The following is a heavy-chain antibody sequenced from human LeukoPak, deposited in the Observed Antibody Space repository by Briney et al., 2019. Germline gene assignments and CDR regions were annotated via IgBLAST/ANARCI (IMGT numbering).Heavy chain of an antibody. V-gene: IGHV4-34*01. CDR1: GGSFSGYY. J-gene: IGHJ6*02. D-gene: IGHD6-19*01. CDR2: INHSGST. Sequence: SETLSLTCAVYGGSFSGYYWSWIRQPPGKGLEWIGEINHSGSTNYNPSLKSRVTISVDTSKNQFSLKLSSVTAADTAVYYCARARGYSSGWSYYYYGMDVWGQGTTVTVSS. CDR3: ARARGYSSGWSYYYYGMDV.